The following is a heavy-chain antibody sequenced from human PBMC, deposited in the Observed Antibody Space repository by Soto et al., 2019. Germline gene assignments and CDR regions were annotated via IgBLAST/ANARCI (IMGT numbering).Heavy chain of an antibody. CDR1: GFTFSSDW. Sequence: EVQLVESGGGLVQPGGSLRLSCAASGFTFSSDWMHWVRQTPGKGLVWLSRMNSDGSSSTYADAVKGRFTISRDNAKNSLYLQMNSLRAEDTAVYYCARGPRGWYGFDYWGQRTLVTVSS. CDR2: MNSDGSSS. CDR3: ARGPRGWYGFDY. J-gene: IGHJ4*02. D-gene: IGHD6-19*01. V-gene: IGHV3-74*01.